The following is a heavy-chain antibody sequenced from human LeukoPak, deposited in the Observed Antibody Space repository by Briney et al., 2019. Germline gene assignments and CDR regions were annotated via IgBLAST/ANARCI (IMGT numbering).Heavy chain of an antibody. D-gene: IGHD3-9*01. CDR3: AKVEYYVLRYFDWLPLFDY. J-gene: IGHJ4*02. CDR2: IKKDASEM. Sequence: GGSLRLSCAASGFTFSTFWMTWVRQAPGKGLEWVATIKKDASEMHYVDSVKGRFTIFRDNAKNTLYLQMNSLRAEDTAVYYCAKVEYYVLRYFDWLPLFDYWGQGTLVTVSS. V-gene: IGHV3-7*03. CDR1: GFTFSTFW.